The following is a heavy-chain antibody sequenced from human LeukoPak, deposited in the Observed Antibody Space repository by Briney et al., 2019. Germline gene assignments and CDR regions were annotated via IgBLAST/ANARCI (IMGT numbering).Heavy chain of an antibody. D-gene: IGHD3-10*01. J-gene: IGHJ4*02. V-gene: IGHV4-4*07. CDR3: AIRGNYYPRRDY. Sequence: SETLSLTCTVSGGSISSYYWSWIRQPAGKGLEWIGRIYTSGSTNHNASLKSRVTMSVDTSKNQFSLKVSSVTAADTAVYYCAIRGNYYPRRDYWGQGTLVTVSS. CDR2: IYTSGST. CDR1: GGSISSYY.